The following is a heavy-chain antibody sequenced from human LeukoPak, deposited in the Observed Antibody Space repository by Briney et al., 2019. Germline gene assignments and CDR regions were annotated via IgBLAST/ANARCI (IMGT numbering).Heavy chain of an antibody. CDR1: GGSISSSNW. CDR2: IYHSGST. D-gene: IGHD4-17*01. Sequence: PSETLSLTCAVSGGSISSSNWWSWVRQPPGKGLEWIGEIYHSGSTNYNPSLKSRVTISVDKSKNQFSLKLSSVTAADTAVYYCATALRRGTLLTPFDYWGRGTLVTVSS. J-gene: IGHJ4*02. CDR3: ATALRRGTLLTPFDY. V-gene: IGHV4-4*02.